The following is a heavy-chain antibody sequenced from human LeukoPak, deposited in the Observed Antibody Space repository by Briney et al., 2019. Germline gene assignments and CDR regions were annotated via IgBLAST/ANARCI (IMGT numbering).Heavy chain of an antibody. CDR2: ISYDGSNK. V-gene: IGHV3-30*18. Sequence: GGSLRLSCAASGFTFSSYGMHWVRQAPGKGLEWVAVISYDGSNKYYADSVKGRFTISRDNSKNTLYLQMNSLRAEDTAVYYCAKEHQGSWSMDVWGQGTTVTVSS. D-gene: IGHD3-3*01. CDR1: GFTFSSYG. CDR3: AKEHQGSWSMDV. J-gene: IGHJ6*02.